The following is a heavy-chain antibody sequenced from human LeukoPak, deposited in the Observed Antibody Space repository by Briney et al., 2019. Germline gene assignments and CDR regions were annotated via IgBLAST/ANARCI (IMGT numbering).Heavy chain of an antibody. V-gene: IGHV1-69*04. J-gene: IGHJ4*02. Sequence: SVKVSCKASGGTFSSYAISWVRQAPGQGLEWMGRIIPILGIANYAQKFQGRVTITADKSTSTAYMELSSLRSEDTAVYYCASLNDYGDYVADYWGQGTLVTVSS. CDR2: IIPILGIA. CDR1: GGTFSSYA. CDR3: ASLNDYGDYVADY. D-gene: IGHD4-17*01.